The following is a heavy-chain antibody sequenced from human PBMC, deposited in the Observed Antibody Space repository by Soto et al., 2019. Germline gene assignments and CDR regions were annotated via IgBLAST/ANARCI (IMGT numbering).Heavy chain of an antibody. Sequence: GASVKVSCKASGYTFTSYYMHWVRQAPGQGLEWMGIINPSGGSTSYAQKFHGRVTMTRDTSTSTVYMELSSLRSEDTAVYYCARVLQQEVQYYYYYGMDVWGQGTTVTVSS. CDR1: GYTFTSYY. CDR3: ARVLQQEVQYYYYYGMDV. D-gene: IGHD6-13*01. J-gene: IGHJ6*02. V-gene: IGHV1-46*03. CDR2: INPSGGST.